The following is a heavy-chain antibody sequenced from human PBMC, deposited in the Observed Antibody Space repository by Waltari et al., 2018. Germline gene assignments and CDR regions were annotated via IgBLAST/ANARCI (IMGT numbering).Heavy chain of an antibody. J-gene: IGHJ4*02. CDR1: GYSISSGYY. D-gene: IGHD4-17*01. V-gene: IGHV4-38-2*01. CDR3: AIRPSHDYVDYVPDY. CDR2: SYHRWST. Sequence: QVQLQESGPGLVKPSETLSLTCAVSGYSISSGYYWGWIRQPPGKGLEWIGSSYHRWSTYFNPSLKRRVPISVDTAKNQFSLELSSVSAADTAVYYCAIRPSHDYVDYVPDYWGQGTLVTVSS.